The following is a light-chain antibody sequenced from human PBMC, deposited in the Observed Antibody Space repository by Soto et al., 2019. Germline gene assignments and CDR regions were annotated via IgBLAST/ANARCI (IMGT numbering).Light chain of an antibody. CDR1: ESVSSN. CDR3: QQSYSTPLT. Sequence: DIVMTQSPATLSVSPGDRATLSCRASESVSSNLAWYQQKPGQAPRLLIYAASTWETGIPSRFSGSGSGTDFTLTISSLQPEDFATYYCQQSYSTPLTFGGGTKVDIK. V-gene: IGKV3-15*01. CDR2: AAS. J-gene: IGKJ4*01.